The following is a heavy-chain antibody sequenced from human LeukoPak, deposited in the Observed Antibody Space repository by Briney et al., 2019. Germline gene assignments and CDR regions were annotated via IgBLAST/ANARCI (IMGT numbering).Heavy chain of an antibody. J-gene: IGHJ4*02. CDR1: GYSISSGYY. V-gene: IGHV4-38-2*02. Sequence: PSETLSLTCTVSGYSISSGYYWGWIRQPPGKGLEWIGSIYHSGSTYYNPSLKSRVTISVDTSKNQFSLKLSSVTAADTAVYYCARVSRYFDWLLPGGQGTLVTVSS. CDR2: IYHSGST. D-gene: IGHD3-9*01. CDR3: ARVSRYFDWLLP.